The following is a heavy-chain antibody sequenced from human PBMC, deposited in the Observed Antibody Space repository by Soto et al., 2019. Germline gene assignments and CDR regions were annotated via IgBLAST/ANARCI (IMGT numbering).Heavy chain of an antibody. D-gene: IGHD3-10*01. CDR3: ARSVTMIRGLLIGSEHGVDV. Sequence: QVQLVQSGAEVKKPGSSVKVSCRASGDTFSSDAINWVRQVPGQGLEWMGRIIPLFGTATYAQKFQGRVTMTADGASNTAYLALRRATSADAAVHYCARSVTMIRGLLIGSEHGVDVWGPGITVSVSS. CDR1: GDTFSSDA. J-gene: IGHJ6*02. CDR2: IIPLFGTA. V-gene: IGHV1-69*01.